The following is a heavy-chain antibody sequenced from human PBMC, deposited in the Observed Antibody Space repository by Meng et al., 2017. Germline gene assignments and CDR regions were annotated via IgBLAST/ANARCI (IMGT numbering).Heavy chain of an antibody. CDR1: GGSVSSGSYY. CDR2: IYYSGST. V-gene: IGHV4-61*01. D-gene: IGHD3-10*01. CDR3: ARDGDYYGSGSYYYYFDY. J-gene: IGHJ4*02. Sequence: VQLEESGPGPVRPSETLSLTCTVSGGSVSSGSYYWSWIRQPPGKGLEWIGYIYYSGSTNYNPSLKSRVTISVDTSKNQFSLKLSSVTAADTAVYYCARDGDYYGSGSYYYYFDYWGQGTLVTVFS.